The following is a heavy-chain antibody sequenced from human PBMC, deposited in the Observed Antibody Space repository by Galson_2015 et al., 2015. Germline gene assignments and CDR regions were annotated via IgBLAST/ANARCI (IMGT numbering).Heavy chain of an antibody. CDR3: ARDAEGY. CDR1: EFTFSSYG. V-gene: IGHV3-30*03. CDR2: ISYDGSNK. Sequence: SLRLSCAASEFTFSSYGMHWVRQAPGKGLEWVAVISYDGSNKYYADSVKGRFTISRDNSKNTLYLQMNSLRAEDTAVYYCARDAEGYWGQGTLVTVSS. J-gene: IGHJ4*02.